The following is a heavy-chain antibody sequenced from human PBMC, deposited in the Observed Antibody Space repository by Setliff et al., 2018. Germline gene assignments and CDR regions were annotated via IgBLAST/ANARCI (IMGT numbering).Heavy chain of an antibody. D-gene: IGHD1-7*01. J-gene: IGHJ5*02. V-gene: IGHV1-18*01. CDR1: GYTFTSYG. CDR2: ISGYDGSS. Sequence: ASVKVSCKASGYTFTSYGITWVRQAPGQGLEWIGWISGYDGSSNHVQKLQGRVIMTTDTSTNTAYMELRSLTSDDTAVYYCARDRSRGPNYFDPWGQGTQGTAPQ. CDR3: ARDRSRGPNYFDP.